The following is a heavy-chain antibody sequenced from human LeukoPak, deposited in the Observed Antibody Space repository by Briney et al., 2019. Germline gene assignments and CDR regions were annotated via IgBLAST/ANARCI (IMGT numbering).Heavy chain of an antibody. D-gene: IGHD3-22*01. J-gene: IGHJ5*02. V-gene: IGHV1-58*02. Sequence: SVKVSCKASGFTFTSSAMQWVRQARGQRLEWIGWIVVGSGNTNYAQKFQERVTITRDMSTSTAYMELSSLRSEDTAVYYCAREVQDYYDSSGYWPSWGQGTLVTVSS. CDR1: GFTFTSSA. CDR3: AREVQDYYDSSGYWPS. CDR2: IVVGSGNT.